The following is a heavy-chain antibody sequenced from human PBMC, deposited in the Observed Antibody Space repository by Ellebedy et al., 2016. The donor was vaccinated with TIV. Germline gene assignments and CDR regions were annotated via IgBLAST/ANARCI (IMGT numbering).Heavy chain of an antibody. D-gene: IGHD1-1*01. CDR3: ATTWNGKSNDAFDL. Sequence: ASVKVSCKASGYTSITYGFSWVRQAPGQGLEWMGWISEYSGNTNYAQKVQGRVTMTTDTLSRTAYMELRSLRSDDTAVYYCATTWNGKSNDAFDLWGQGTMVTVSS. V-gene: IGHV1-18*01. J-gene: IGHJ3*01. CDR2: ISEYSGNT. CDR1: GYTSITYG.